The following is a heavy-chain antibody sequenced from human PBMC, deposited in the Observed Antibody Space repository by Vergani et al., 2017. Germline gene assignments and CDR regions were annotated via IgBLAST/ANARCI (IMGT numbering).Heavy chain of an antibody. CDR1: GGSINSRSNY. Sequence: QLQLQESGPGLVKPSETLSLTCTVSGGSINSRSNYWGWIRQPPGKGLEWIGSIYYSGSTYYNPSLKSRVTISVDTTKNQFSLKMSYVTAADTAVYYCAKSGYGEGFDYWGQGTLVTVSS. D-gene: IGHD5-12*01. V-gene: IGHV4-39*01. CDR2: IYYSGST. J-gene: IGHJ4*02. CDR3: AKSGYGEGFDY.